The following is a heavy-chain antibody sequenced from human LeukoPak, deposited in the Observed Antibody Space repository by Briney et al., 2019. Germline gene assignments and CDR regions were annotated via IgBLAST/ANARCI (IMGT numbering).Heavy chain of an antibody. Sequence: PGGSLRLSCAASGFTFSSYGMHWVRQAPGKGLEWVAVISYDGSNKYYADSVKGRFTISRDNSKNTLYLQMNSLRAEDTAVYHCATRYGDYREYYFDYWGQGTLVTVSS. CDR1: GFTFSSYG. CDR2: ISYDGSNK. J-gene: IGHJ4*02. D-gene: IGHD4-17*01. CDR3: ATRYGDYREYYFDY. V-gene: IGHV3-30*03.